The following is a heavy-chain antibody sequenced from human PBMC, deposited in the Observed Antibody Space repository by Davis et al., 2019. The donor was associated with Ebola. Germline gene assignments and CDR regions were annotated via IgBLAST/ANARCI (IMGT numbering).Heavy chain of an antibody. CDR3: AKAKFSGSALIGH. CDR1: GFTFGDYT. Sequence: PGGSLRLSCATSGFTFGDYTMHWVRQAPGKGLEWVSFINGDRGRIDYADSVKGRFTISGDNSKNSLYLQMSSLTTEDTALYYCAKAKFSGSALIGHWGQGTLVTVSS. J-gene: IGHJ4*02. CDR2: INGDRGRI. D-gene: IGHD1-26*01. V-gene: IGHV3-43*02.